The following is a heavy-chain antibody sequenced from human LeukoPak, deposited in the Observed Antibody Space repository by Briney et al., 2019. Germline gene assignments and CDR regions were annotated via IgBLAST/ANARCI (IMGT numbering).Heavy chain of an antibody. CDR2: ISAYNGNT. D-gene: IGHD6-19*01. Sequence: GASVKVSCKASGYTFTSYGISWVRQAPGQGLEWMGWISAYNGNTNYAQKLQGRVTMTTATSTSTAYMELRSLRSEDTAVYYCARAHRRPGYSSGWCWFDPWGQGTLVTVSS. CDR3: ARAHRRPGYSSGWCWFDP. V-gene: IGHV1-18*01. J-gene: IGHJ5*02. CDR1: GYTFTSYG.